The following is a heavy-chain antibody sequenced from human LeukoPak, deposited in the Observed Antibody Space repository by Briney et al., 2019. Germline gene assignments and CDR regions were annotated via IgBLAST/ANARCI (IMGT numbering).Heavy chain of an antibody. CDR1: GGSISFYY. V-gene: IGHV4-39*07. D-gene: IGHD5-18*01. Sequence: SETLSLTCTVSGGSISFYYWGWIRQPPGKGLEWIGSIYYSGSTYYNPSLKSRVTISVDTSKNQFSLKLSSVTAADTAVYYCVRIWGYGYSYGYPSFDYWGQGTLVTVSS. J-gene: IGHJ4*02. CDR3: VRIWGYGYSYGYPSFDY. CDR2: IYYSGST.